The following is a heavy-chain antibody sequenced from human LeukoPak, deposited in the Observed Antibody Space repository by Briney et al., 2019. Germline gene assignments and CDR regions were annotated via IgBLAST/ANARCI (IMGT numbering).Heavy chain of an antibody. D-gene: IGHD5-12*01. CDR3: AKDSKWLRLSGLFDY. CDR2: ISYDGSNK. J-gene: IGHJ4*02. CDR1: GFTFSSYG. Sequence: GGSLRLSCAASGFTFSSYGMHWVRQAPGKGLEWVAVISYDGSNKYYADSVKGRFTISRDNSKNTLYLQMNSLRAEDTAVYYCAKDSKWLRLSGLFDYWGQGTLVTVPS. V-gene: IGHV3-30*18.